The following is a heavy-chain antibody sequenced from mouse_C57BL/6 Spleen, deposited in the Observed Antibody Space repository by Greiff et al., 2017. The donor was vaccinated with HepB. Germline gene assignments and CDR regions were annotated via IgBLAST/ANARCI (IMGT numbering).Heavy chain of an antibody. CDR3: ARILYGSDY. CDR1: GFTFSSYA. J-gene: IGHJ2*01. Sequence: EVKLMESGGGLVKPGGSLKLSCAASGFTFSSYAMSWVRQTPEKRLEWVATISDGGSYTYYPDNVKGRFTISRDNAKNNLYLQMSHLKSEDTAMYYCARILYGSDYWGQGTTLTVSS. CDR2: ISDGGSYT. D-gene: IGHD1-1*01. V-gene: IGHV5-4*03.